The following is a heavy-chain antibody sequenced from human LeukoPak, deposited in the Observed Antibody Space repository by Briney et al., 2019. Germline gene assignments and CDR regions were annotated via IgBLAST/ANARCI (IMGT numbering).Heavy chain of an antibody. CDR3: TKVRSGSSSWALRVFDY. CDR2: IYYSGST. V-gene: IGHV4-59*12. Sequence: SETLSLTCTVSGGSISSYYWSWIRQPPGKGLEWIGYIYYSGSTNYNPSLKSRVTISVDKSKNQFSLKLSSVTAADTAVYYCTKVRSGSSSWALRVFDYWGQGALVTVSS. CDR1: GGSISSYY. D-gene: IGHD6-13*01. J-gene: IGHJ4*02.